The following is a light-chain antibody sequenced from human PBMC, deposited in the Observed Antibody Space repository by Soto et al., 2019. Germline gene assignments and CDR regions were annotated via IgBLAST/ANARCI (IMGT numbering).Light chain of an antibody. CDR3: QQFGSSPGFT. Sequence: DIVLTPSPGTLSLSPGERATLSCRASQSINNRYLAWYQQKPGQAPRLLIYAASSRATGIPDRFSGSGSGTDFTRIISRLETEDFAVYYCQQFGSSPGFTFGPCTKVDIK. CDR1: QSINNRY. CDR2: AAS. V-gene: IGKV3-20*01. J-gene: IGKJ3*01.